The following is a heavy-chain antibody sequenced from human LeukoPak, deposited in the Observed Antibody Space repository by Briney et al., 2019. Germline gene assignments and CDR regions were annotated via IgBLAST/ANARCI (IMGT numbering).Heavy chain of an antibody. CDR1: GGSISSAGYY. Sequence: PSETLSLTCTVSGGSISSAGYYWTWIRQPAGEGLEWIGRFYTSGSTNYNPSLKSRVTISADTSKNQFSLRLSSVTAADTAVYYCARGSIAVGVGFFDPWGQGTLLTVSS. CDR3: ARGSIAVGVGFFDP. CDR2: FYTSGST. V-gene: IGHV4-61*02. J-gene: IGHJ5*02. D-gene: IGHD6-19*01.